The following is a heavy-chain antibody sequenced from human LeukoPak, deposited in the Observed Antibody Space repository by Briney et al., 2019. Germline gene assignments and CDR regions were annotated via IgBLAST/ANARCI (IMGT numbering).Heavy chain of an antibody. J-gene: IGHJ4*02. V-gene: IGHV1-24*01. CDR1: GYTLSEIS. Sequence: GASVKVSCKVSGYTLSEISMYWVRQAPGKGLEWMGGIDREDGQTIYAQTFQGRVTMTEDTSTDTAYMEMSRLTSEDTAFYYCATVGYSYGAFDYWGQGTLVTVSS. CDR3: ATVGYSYGAFDY. CDR2: IDREDGQT. D-gene: IGHD5-18*01.